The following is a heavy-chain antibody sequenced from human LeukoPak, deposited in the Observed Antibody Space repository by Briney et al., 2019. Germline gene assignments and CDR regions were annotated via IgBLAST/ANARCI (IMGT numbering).Heavy chain of an antibody. Sequence: GGSLRLSCAASGFTFSSYAMHWVRQAPGKGLEWVGRIKSKTDGGTTDYAAPVKGRFTISRDDSKNTLYLQMNSLKTEDTAVYYCLFMTTDLWGQGTLVTVSS. CDR3: LFMTTDL. CDR1: GFTFSSYA. CDR2: IKSKTDGGTT. J-gene: IGHJ4*02. V-gene: IGHV3-15*01. D-gene: IGHD4-17*01.